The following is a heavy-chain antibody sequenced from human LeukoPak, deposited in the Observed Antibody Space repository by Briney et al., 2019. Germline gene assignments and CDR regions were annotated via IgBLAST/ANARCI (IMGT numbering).Heavy chain of an antibody. Sequence: PSETLSLTCTVSGGSVSSDNYYWTWIRQPPGKGLEWIGYIYHSGNTKYNPSLRSRVTISVDTSKNQFSLRLNSVTAADTAVYYCASLDRWGSGQGFDPWGQGTLVTVSS. CDR1: GGSVSSDNYY. CDR3: ASLDRWGSGQGFDP. V-gene: IGHV4-61*01. J-gene: IGHJ5*02. D-gene: IGHD7-27*01. CDR2: IYHSGNT.